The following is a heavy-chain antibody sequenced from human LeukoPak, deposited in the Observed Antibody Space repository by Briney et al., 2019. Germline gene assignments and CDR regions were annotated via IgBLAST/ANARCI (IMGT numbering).Heavy chain of an antibody. CDR3: AGYGVYPY. J-gene: IGHJ4*02. CDR2: FGISGTI. D-gene: IGHD5/OR15-5a*01. V-gene: IGHV3-48*01. CDR1: GFAVNTYD. Sequence: GGSLRLSCAASGFAVNTYDMHWVRQAPGEGPQWIAYFGISGTIYYADSVRGRFTISRDSAKNSLYLQMNGLRVDDTAIYYCAGYGVYPYWGQGTPVTLSS.